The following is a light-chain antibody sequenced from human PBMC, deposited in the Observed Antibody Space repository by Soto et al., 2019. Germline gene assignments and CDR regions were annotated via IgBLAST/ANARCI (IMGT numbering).Light chain of an antibody. Sequence: QSVLTQPPSASGTPGQRVTISCSGSSSNIGGNYVYWYQQFPGTTPKILIYKNSQRPSGVPGRFSGSKSGTSASLAISGLRSEDEADYYCATWDDSLSDFWVFGGGTKLTVL. J-gene: IGLJ3*02. V-gene: IGLV1-47*01. CDR2: KNS. CDR1: SSNIGGNY. CDR3: ATWDDSLSDFWV.